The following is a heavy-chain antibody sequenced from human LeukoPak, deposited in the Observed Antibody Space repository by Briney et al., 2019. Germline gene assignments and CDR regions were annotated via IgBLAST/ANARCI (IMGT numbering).Heavy chain of an antibody. V-gene: IGHV1-18*01. Sequence: ASVKVSCKASGGTFSSYAISWVRQAPGQGLEWMGWISAYNGNTNYAQKLQGRVTMTTDTSTSTAYMELRSLRSDDTAVYYCARGGNTAMVYYYYYGMDVWGQGTTVTVSS. D-gene: IGHD5-18*01. CDR1: GGTFSSYA. CDR2: ISAYNGNT. CDR3: ARGGNTAMVYYYYYGMDV. J-gene: IGHJ6*02.